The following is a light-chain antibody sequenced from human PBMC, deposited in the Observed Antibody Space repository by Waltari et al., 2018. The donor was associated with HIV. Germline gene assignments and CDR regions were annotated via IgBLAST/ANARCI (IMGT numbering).Light chain of an antibody. Sequence: SSDLTQDPSVSVALGQTVRITCQGDSLRSYYASWYQHKPGQAPVVVFFGRNNRPSGIPVRFSGSISGNTASLTITGAQAEDEADYYCHSRDSSGFHVVFGGGTKVTVL. CDR3: HSRDSSGFHVV. V-gene: IGLV3-19*01. J-gene: IGLJ2*01. CDR2: GRN. CDR1: SLRSYY.